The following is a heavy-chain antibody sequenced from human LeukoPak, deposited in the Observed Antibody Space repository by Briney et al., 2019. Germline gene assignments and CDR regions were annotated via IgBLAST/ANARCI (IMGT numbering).Heavy chain of an antibody. CDR3: AKDVLLWFGELWYFDY. Sequence: GSLRLSCAASGFRLSSYAMSWVRQAPGKGLEWVSAISGSGGSTYYADSVKGRFTISRDNSKNTLYLQMNSLRAEDTAVYYCAKDVLLWFGELWYFDYWGQGTLVTVSS. CDR1: GFRLSSYA. CDR2: ISGSGGST. V-gene: IGHV3-23*01. J-gene: IGHJ4*02. D-gene: IGHD3-10*01.